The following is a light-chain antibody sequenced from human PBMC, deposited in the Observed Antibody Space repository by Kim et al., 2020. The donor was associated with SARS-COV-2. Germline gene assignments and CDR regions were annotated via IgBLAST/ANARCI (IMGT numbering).Light chain of an antibody. CDR3: QQFRT. J-gene: IGKJ3*01. V-gene: IGKV1-9*01. Sequence: SFLSASVGDRVTITCRASQGLSSFLAWYQQKPGKTPKLLIYAASTLQSGVPSRFSGTGSGTKFTLSISSLQPEDFATYYCQQFRTFGPGTKVD. CDR2: AAS. CDR1: QGLSSF.